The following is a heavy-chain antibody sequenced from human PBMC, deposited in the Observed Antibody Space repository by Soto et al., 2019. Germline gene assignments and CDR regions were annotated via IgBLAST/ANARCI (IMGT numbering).Heavy chain of an antibody. CDR2: ISGSGGST. CDR3: AKDLSARMYYYDRSGSRSYYYGMDV. CDR1: GFTFSSYA. J-gene: IGHJ6*02. V-gene: IGHV3-23*01. Sequence: GGSLRLSCAASGFTFSSYAMSWVRQAPGKGLEWVSAISGSGGSTYYADSVKGRFTISRDNSKNTLYLQMNSLRAEDTAVYYCAKDLSARMYYYDRSGSRSYYYGMDVWGQGTTVTVSS. D-gene: IGHD3-22*01.